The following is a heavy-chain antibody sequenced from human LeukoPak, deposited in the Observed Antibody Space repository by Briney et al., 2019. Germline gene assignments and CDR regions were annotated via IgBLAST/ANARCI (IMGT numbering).Heavy chain of an antibody. CDR1: GFTVSSNY. CDR3: ARVRIAAAGYYYYGMDV. J-gene: IGHJ6*02. Sequence: PGGSLRLSCAASGFTVSSNYMSWVRQAPGKGLEWGSVIYSGGSTYDADSVKGRFTISRHNSKTTLSLQTNSLRAEDTAVYYFARVRIAAAGYYYYGMDVWGQGTTVTVSS. CDR2: IYSGGST. D-gene: IGHD6-13*01. V-gene: IGHV3-53*04.